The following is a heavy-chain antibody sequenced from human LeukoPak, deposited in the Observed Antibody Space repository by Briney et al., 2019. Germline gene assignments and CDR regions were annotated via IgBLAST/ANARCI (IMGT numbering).Heavy chain of an antibody. CDR1: GGSISSGGYY. CDR2: IYYSGST. V-gene: IGHV4-31*03. D-gene: IGHD3-3*01. CDR3: ARDRGVVMGYFDY. Sequence: PSQTLSLTCTVSGGSISSGGYYWSWIRQHSGKGLEWIGYIYYSGSTYYNPSLKSRVTISVDTSKNQFSLKLSSVTAADTAVYYCARDRGVVMGYFDYWGQGTLVTVSS. J-gene: IGHJ4*02.